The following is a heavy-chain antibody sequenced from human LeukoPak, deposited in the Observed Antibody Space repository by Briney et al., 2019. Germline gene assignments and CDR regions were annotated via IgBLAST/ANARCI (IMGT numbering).Heavy chain of an antibody. CDR1: GGSISSGSYY. D-gene: IGHD3-16*02. Sequence: SQTLSLTCTVSGGSISSGSYYWSWIRQPPGKGLEWIGYIYYSGSTYSNPSLKSRITISLDTSKNQFSLKLSSVTAADTAVYYCATAPYDYVWGSYRYIDYWGQGTLVTVSS. CDR3: ATAPYDYVWGSYRYIDY. J-gene: IGHJ4*02. V-gene: IGHV4-30-4*01. CDR2: IYYSGST.